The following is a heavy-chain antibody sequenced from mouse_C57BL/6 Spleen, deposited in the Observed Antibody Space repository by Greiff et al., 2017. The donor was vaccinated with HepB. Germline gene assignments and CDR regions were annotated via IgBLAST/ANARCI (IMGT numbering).Heavy chain of an antibody. CDR2: IYPRSGNT. CDR1: GYTFTSYG. J-gene: IGHJ2*01. CDR3: ARDDRYYFDY. Sequence: QVQLQQSGAELARPGASVKLSCKASGYTFTSYGISWVKQRPGQGLEWIGEIYPRSGNTYYNEKFKGKATLTADKSSSTAYMELSSLTSEDSAVYFCARDDRYYFDYWGQGTTLTVSS. V-gene: IGHV1-81*01.